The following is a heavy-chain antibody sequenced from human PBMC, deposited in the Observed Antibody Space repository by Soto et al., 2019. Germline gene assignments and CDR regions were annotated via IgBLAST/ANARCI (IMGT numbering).Heavy chain of an antibody. J-gene: IGHJ4*02. V-gene: IGHV3-30*18. CDR3: AKDRQWELPDY. Sequence: PGGSLRLSCAASGFTFSSYGMHWVRQAPGKGLEWVAVISYDGSNKYYADSVKGRFTISRDNSKNTLYLQMNSLRAEDTAVYYCAKDRQWELPDYWGQGTLVTVSS. D-gene: IGHD1-26*01. CDR2: ISYDGSNK. CDR1: GFTFSSYG.